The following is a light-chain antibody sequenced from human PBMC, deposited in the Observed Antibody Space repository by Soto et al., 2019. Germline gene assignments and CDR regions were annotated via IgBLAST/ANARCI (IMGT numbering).Light chain of an antibody. V-gene: IGLV2-14*01. Sequence: QYALTQPASVSGSPGQSITISCTGTSRDVGGYNYVSWYQQHPGNAPKLMIYDVSNRPSGVSNRFSGSKSGNTASLTISGPQAEDEADYYCSSYTSSSTYVVFGGGTKLTVL. J-gene: IGLJ2*01. CDR2: DVS. CDR1: SRDVGGYNY. CDR3: SSYTSSSTYVV.